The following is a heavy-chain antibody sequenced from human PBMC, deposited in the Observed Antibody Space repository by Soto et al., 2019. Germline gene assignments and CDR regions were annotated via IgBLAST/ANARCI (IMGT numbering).Heavy chain of an antibody. V-gene: IGHV3-9*01. J-gene: IGHJ4*02. Sequence: EVQLVESGGGLVQPGRSLRLSCAASGFTFDDYAMHWVRQAPGTGLEWVSGISWNSGSIGYADSVKGRFTIYRDNAKKSVYLQMNSLRAGDTALYYCAKDMSRYDFWSGYYLPHYFYYWGQGTLVTVSS. D-gene: IGHD3-3*01. CDR3: AKDMSRYDFWSGYYLPHYFYY. CDR1: GFTFDDYA. CDR2: ISWNSGSI.